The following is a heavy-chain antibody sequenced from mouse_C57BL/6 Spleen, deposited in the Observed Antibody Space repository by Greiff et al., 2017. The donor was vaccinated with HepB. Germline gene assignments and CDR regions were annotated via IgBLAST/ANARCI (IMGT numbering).Heavy chain of an antibody. Sequence: VKLMESGPELVKPGASVKISCKASGYAFSSSWMNWVKQRPGKGLEWIGRIYPGDGDTNYNGKFKGKATLTADKSSSTAYMQLSSLTSEDSAVYFCARSRAYGSFDYWGQGTTLTVSS. CDR1: GYAFSSSW. V-gene: IGHV1-82*01. D-gene: IGHD1-1*01. CDR3: ARSRAYGSFDY. J-gene: IGHJ2*01. CDR2: IYPGDGDT.